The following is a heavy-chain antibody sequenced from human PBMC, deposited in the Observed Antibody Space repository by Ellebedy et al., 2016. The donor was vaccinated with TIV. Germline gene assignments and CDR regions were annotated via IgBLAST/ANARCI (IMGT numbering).Heavy chain of an antibody. D-gene: IGHD2/OR15-2a*01. CDR2: ISSSGSVS. CDR3: VRGNSGHYFDY. J-gene: IGHJ4*02. Sequence: GESLKISCAASGFPFSSFEFNWVRQSPGKGLEWVSYISSSGSVSYYADSVKGRFTMSRDNSKNSLYLQMDSLRAEDTAVYYCVRGNSGHYFDYWGQGSLVTVSS. CDR1: GFPFSSFE. V-gene: IGHV3-48*03.